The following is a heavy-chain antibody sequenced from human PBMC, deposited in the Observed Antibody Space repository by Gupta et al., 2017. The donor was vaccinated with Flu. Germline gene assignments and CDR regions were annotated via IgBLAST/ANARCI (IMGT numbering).Heavy chain of an antibody. J-gene: IGHJ5*01. CDR1: SCSEMR. CDR2: IDWDDDK. CDR3: ARRSTQYGDYDS. Sequence: SCSEMRVDWIRQPPGKALVWLARIDWDDDKYYSPSLKSRLTITKDTSKNQVVLKMNDMAHEDTATYYCARRSTQYGDYDSWGQGTLVTVSS. V-gene: IGHV2-70D*14. D-gene: IGHD4-17*01.